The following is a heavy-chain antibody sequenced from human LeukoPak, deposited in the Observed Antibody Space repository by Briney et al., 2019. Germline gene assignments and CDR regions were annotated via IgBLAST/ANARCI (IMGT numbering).Heavy chain of an antibody. Sequence: AASVQVSCKASGYTFTSYGISWVRQAPGQGLEWMGWISAYNGNTNYAQKLQGRVTMTTDTSTSTAYMELRSLRSDDTAVYYCARVQTGDYEEDLYYFDYWGQGTLVTVSS. J-gene: IGHJ4*02. CDR3: ARVQTGDYEEDLYYFDY. CDR2: ISAYNGNT. D-gene: IGHD4-17*01. CDR1: GYTFTSYG. V-gene: IGHV1-18*01.